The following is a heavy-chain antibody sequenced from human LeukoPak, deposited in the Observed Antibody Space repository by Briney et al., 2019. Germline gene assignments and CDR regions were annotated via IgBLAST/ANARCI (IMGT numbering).Heavy chain of an antibody. Sequence: GGSLRLSCAASGFTFSSYGMQWVGQAPGKGLEWVAVISYDGSNKYYADSVKGRFTISRDNSKNTLYLQMNSLTAEDTAVYYCAGGSYPDYWGQGTLVTVSS. CDR2: ISYDGSNK. D-gene: IGHD1-26*01. J-gene: IGHJ4*02. V-gene: IGHV3-30*03. CDR1: GFTFSSYG. CDR3: AGGSYPDY.